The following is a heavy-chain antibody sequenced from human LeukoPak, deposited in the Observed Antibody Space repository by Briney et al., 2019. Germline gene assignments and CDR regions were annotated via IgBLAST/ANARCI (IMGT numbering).Heavy chain of an antibody. Sequence: PGGSLRLSCAASGFTFSSYAMHWVRQAPGKGLEWVAVIPYDGSNKYYADSVKGRFTISRDNSKNTLYLQMNSLRAEDTAVYYCARDWYYYDSSGYYFPFDYWGQGTPVTVSS. J-gene: IGHJ4*02. CDR3: ARDWYYYDSSGYYFPFDY. D-gene: IGHD3-22*01. CDR1: GFTFSSYA. V-gene: IGHV3-30-3*01. CDR2: IPYDGSNK.